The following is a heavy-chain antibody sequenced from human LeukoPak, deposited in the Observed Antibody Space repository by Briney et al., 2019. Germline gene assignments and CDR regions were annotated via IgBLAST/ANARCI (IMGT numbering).Heavy chain of an antibody. CDR3: ARRSGMPDHDAFDI. CDR1: NGSISRYY. Sequence: SETLSLTCSVSNGSISRYYWNWIRQPPGKGLEWIGYIYYSGSTNYNPSLKSRVTISVDTSKNQFSLKLSSVTAADTAVYYCARRSGMPDHDAFDIWGQGTMVTVSS. CDR2: IYYSGST. J-gene: IGHJ3*02. D-gene: IGHD2-2*01. V-gene: IGHV4-59*08.